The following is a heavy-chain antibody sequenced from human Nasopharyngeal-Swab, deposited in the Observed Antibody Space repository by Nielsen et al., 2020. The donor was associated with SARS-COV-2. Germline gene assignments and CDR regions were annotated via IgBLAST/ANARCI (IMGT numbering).Heavy chain of an antibody. D-gene: IGHD3-22*01. V-gene: IGHV4-59*08. CDR2: IYYSGST. CDR3: ARLTYYYDSSGYTNTHPDY. Sequence: PGKGLEWIGYIYYSGSTNYNPSLKSRVTISVDTSKNQFSLKLGSVTAADTAVYYCARLTYYYDSSGYTNTHPDYWGQGTLVTVSS. J-gene: IGHJ4*02.